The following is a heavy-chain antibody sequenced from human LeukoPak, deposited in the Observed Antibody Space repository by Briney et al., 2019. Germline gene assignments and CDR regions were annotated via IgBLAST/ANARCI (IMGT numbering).Heavy chain of an antibody. CDR2: ISGSGGSK. Sequence: GGXLRLSCAASGFTFSSYDMSWVRQAPGKGVEWVSEISGSGGSKYYADSVKGRVTISRDKYKKTVYMQMNRLRAEDTAVHYCAKLTTYYYDSSGSIPDYWGQGTLVTVSS. V-gene: IGHV3-23*01. CDR3: AKLTTYYYDSSGSIPDY. D-gene: IGHD3-22*01. CDR1: GFTFSSYD. J-gene: IGHJ4*02.